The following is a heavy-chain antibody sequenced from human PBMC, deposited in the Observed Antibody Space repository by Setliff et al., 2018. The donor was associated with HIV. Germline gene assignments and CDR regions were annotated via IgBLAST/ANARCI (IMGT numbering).Heavy chain of an antibody. CDR1: GASTSSSSYY. D-gene: IGHD6-19*01. Sequence: SETLSLTCTVSGASTSSSSYYWAWIRQPPGRGLEWIGCIYYSGSTYYNPSLKSRVTISADTSKDQFSLKLNSVTAADTAVYYCTRRFEKWLAFDYWGQGTLATVSS. CDR2: IYYSGST. CDR3: TRRFEKWLAFDY. J-gene: IGHJ4*02. V-gene: IGHV4-39*01.